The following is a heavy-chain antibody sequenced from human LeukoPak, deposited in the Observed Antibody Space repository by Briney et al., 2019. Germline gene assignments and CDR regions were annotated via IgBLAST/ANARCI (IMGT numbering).Heavy chain of an antibody. J-gene: IGHJ1*01. CDR1: GFTFSTYS. CDR2: ISGSSSFI. Sequence: PGGSLRLSCAASGFTFSTYSMSWVRQAPGKGLEWVSSISGSSSFIYYADSVKGRFTISRDNAKNSLYLQMNSLRAEDTAVYYCARGGSTSSSSHFHHWGQGTLVTVSS. CDR3: ARGGSTSSSSHFHH. V-gene: IGHV3-21*01. D-gene: IGHD6-6*01.